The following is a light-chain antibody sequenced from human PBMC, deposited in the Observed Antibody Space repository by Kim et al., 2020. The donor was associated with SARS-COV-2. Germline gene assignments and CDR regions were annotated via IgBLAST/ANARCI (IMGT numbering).Light chain of an antibody. CDR3: NLRDSTGDHVV. V-gene: IGLV3-19*01. Sequence: SSELTQDPAVSVALGQTVRLTCQGDSLRKYYATWYQQRPGQAPTLVLYGKYDRPSGIPDRFSGSASGNTASLTITGAQGADEGDYYCNLRDSTGDHVVFG. J-gene: IGLJ3*02. CDR2: GKY. CDR1: SLRKYY.